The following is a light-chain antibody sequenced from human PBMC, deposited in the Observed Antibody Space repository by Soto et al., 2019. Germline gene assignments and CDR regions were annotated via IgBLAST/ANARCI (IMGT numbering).Light chain of an antibody. CDR3: QQYGGSPWT. CDR1: QSVSSSY. Sequence: EIVLTQSPGTLSLSPGERATLSCRASQSVSSSYLAWYQQKPGQPPRLLIYGASTRATGIPARFSGSGSGTDFTLTISRLEPEDFAMYYCQQYGGSPWTFGQGTKVDI. V-gene: IGKV3-20*01. J-gene: IGKJ1*01. CDR2: GAS.